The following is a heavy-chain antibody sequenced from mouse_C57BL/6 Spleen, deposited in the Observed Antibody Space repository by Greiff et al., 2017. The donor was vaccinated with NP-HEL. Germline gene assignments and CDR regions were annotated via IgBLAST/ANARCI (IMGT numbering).Heavy chain of an antibody. V-gene: IGHV1-26*01. Sequence: EVQLQQSGPELVKPGASVKISCKASGYTFTDYYMNWVKQSHGQSLEWIGDINPNNGGTSYNQKFKGKATLTVDKSSSTAYMKLRSLTSEDSAVYYCARTNSSFMDYWGQGTSVTVSS. CDR1: GYTFTDYY. CDR3: ARTNSSFMDY. J-gene: IGHJ4*01. D-gene: IGHD4-1*01. CDR2: INPNNGGT.